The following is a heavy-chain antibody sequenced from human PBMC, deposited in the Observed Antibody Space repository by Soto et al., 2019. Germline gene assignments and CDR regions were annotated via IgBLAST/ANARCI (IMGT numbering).Heavy chain of an antibody. Sequence: GGSLRLSCAASGFTFSSYGMHWVRQAPGKGLEWVAVISYDGSNKYYADSVKGRFTISRDNSKNTLYLQMNSLRAEDTAVYYCAKVYAVATVDYWGQGTLVTVSS. CDR2: ISYDGSNK. CDR3: AKVYAVATVDY. D-gene: IGHD5-12*01. J-gene: IGHJ4*02. V-gene: IGHV3-30*18. CDR1: GFTFSSYG.